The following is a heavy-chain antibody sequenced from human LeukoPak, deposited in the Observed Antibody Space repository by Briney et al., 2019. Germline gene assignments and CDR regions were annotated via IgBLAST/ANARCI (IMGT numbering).Heavy chain of an antibody. CDR3: AKSGYSTKGDFDY. CDR1: GFTFSSYA. V-gene: IGHV3-23*01. D-gene: IGHD6-13*01. J-gene: IGHJ4*02. Sequence: GGSLRLSCAASGFTFSSYAMSWVRQAPGKGLEWGSAITGSGGSTYYADSVKGRFTISIDNSKNTLYVQMNSLRAEDSAVYYCAKSGYSTKGDFDYWGQGTLVTVSS. CDR2: ITGSGGST.